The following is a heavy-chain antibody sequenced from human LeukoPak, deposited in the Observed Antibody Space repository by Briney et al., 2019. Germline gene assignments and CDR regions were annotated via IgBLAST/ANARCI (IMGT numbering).Heavy chain of an antibody. J-gene: IGHJ2*01. CDR3: AREIMGIVVVPAANWYFDL. CDR1: GGSISSGDYY. CDR2: IYYSGST. Sequence: SETLSLTCTVSGGSISSGDYYWSWIRQPPGKGLEWIGYIYYSGSTYYNPSPKSRVTISVDTSKNQFSLKLSSVTAADTAVYYCAREIMGIVVVPAANWYFDLWGRGTLVTVSS. D-gene: IGHD2-2*03. V-gene: IGHV4-30-4*08.